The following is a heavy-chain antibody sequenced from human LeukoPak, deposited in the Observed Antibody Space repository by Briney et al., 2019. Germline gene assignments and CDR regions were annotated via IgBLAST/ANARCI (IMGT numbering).Heavy chain of an antibody. J-gene: IGHJ6*03. CDR3: ARDPGDYVWPTYYYYYYYMDV. D-gene: IGHD3-16*01. Sequence: GGSLRLSCAASGFTFSSYAMHWVRQAPGKGLEWVAVISYDGSNKYYADSVKGRFTISRDNSKNTLYLQMNSLRAEDTAVYYCARDPGDYVWPTYYYYYYYMDVWGKGTTVTVSS. CDR2: ISYDGSNK. CDR1: GFTFSSYA. V-gene: IGHV3-30*04.